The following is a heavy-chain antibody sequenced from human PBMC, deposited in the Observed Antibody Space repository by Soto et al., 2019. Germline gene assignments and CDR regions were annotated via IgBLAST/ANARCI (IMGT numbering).Heavy chain of an antibody. CDR1: GFTFSSYA. V-gene: IGHV3-23*01. D-gene: IGHD2-2*01. CDR3: ATRDCSSTSCYGPVNH. J-gene: IGHJ5*02. Sequence: EVQLLESGGGLVQPGGSLRLSCAASGFTFSSYAMSWVRQAPGKGLEWASGISGSGGTTYYADSVKGRFTISRDNSKNTLHLQMNSLRAEDTAVYYCATRDCSSTSCYGPVNHWGQGTLVTVSS. CDR2: ISGSGGTT.